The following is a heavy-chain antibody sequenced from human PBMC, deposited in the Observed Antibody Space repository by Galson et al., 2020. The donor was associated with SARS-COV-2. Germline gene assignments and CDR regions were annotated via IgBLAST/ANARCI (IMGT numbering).Heavy chain of an antibody. CDR3: AKEVPMTGRTDEYFQH. Sequence: GESLKISCAASGFTFSSCPMSWLRHAPGQGLEWVSEIRGSGDTTYYADSVTGRFTISRDTSKNTLYLQMNSLRAEDTAIYYCAKEVPMTGRTDEYFQHWGQGTLVTVSS. V-gene: IGHV3-23*01. CDR2: IRGSGDTT. CDR1: GFTFSSCP. J-gene: IGHJ1*01. D-gene: IGHD3-9*01.